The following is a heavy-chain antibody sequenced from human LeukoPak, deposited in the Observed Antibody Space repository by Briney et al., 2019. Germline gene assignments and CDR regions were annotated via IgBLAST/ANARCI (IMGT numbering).Heavy chain of an antibody. D-gene: IGHD2-2*02. Sequence: ASVKVSCKASGYTFTSYYMHWVRQAPGQGLEWMGIINPSGGSTSYAQKFQGRVTMTRDTSTSTVYMELSSLRAEDTAVYYCARVFSVVEFCISPSSYRDSGAQGPLSTVS. V-gene: IGHV1-46*01. CDR1: GYTFTSYY. CDR2: INPSGGST. CDR3: ARVFSVVEFCISPSSYRDS. J-gene: IGHJ4*02.